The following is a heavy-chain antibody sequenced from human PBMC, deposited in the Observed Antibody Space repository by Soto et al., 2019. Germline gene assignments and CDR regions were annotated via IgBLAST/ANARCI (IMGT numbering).Heavy chain of an antibody. CDR1: GFSLRTSGLG. CDR3: AHSGSRALHVFFDP. D-gene: IGHD3-16*01. CDR2: IYWNDDK. J-gene: IGHJ5*02. Sequence: SGPTLVNPTQTLTLTCIFSGFSLRTSGLGGGWIRQPPGKALEWLGFIYWNDDKRYSPSLRSRLPITKDTSKNQVVLTMTNIDPVDTATEICAHSGSRALHVFFDPRGHGTTVTLSS. V-gene: IGHV2-5*01.